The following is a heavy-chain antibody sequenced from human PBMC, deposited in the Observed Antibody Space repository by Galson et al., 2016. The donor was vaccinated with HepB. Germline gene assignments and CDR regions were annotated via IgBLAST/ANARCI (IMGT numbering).Heavy chain of an antibody. CDR3: AREKIAAAGLFDY. V-gene: IGHV3-23*01. CDR1: GFTFTNYA. D-gene: IGHD6-13*01. J-gene: IGHJ4*02. CDR2: ITGSDGST. Sequence: SLRLSCAASGFTFTNYAMSWVRQAPGKGLEWVSGITGSDGSTRYADSVKGRFIISRDNSKNTLYLQMNSLRAEDTAVYYCAREKIAAAGLFDYWGQGTLVTVSS.